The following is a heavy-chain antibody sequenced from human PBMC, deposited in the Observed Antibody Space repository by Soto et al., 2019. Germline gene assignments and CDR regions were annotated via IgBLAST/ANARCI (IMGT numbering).Heavy chain of an antibody. V-gene: IGHV3-9*01. CDR3: IRGSGSHV. Sequence: GGSLRLSCAASGFTFDDYAMHWVRQAPGKGLEWVSGISWNSGSIGYADSVKGRFTISRDNAKNSLYLQMNSLRAEDTALYYCIRGSGSHVWGQGTLVTVSS. CDR2: ISWNSGSI. CDR1: GFTFDDYA. D-gene: IGHD1-26*01. J-gene: IGHJ1*01.